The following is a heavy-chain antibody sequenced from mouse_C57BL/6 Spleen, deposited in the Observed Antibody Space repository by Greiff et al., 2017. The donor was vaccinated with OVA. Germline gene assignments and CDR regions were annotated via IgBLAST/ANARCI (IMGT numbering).Heavy chain of an antibody. CDR3: AREGIYYGNFAY. V-gene: IGHV1-72*01. Sequence: QVQLQQPGAELVKPGASVKLSCKASGYTFTSYWMHWVKQRPGRGLEWIGRIDPNSGGTKYNEKFKSKATLTVDKPSSTAYMQLSSLTSEDSAVYDCAREGIYYGNFAYWGQGTLVTVSA. CDR1: GYTFTSYW. J-gene: IGHJ3*01. CDR2: IDPNSGGT. D-gene: IGHD2-1*01.